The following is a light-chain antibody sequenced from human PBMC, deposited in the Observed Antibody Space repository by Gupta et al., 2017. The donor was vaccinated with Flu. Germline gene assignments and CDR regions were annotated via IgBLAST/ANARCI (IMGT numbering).Light chain of an antibody. Sequence: DIVMTQSPDSLAVSLGERATINCKSSQSILYSSNNKNYLAWYQQKPGQPPRLLIYWASTRESGVPDRFSGSGSGTDFTLTISSLQAEDVALYYCQQDDSTSTTFGHGTKVDIK. CDR2: WAS. V-gene: IGKV4-1*01. J-gene: IGKJ3*01. CDR3: QQDDSTSTT. CDR1: QSILYSSNNKNY.